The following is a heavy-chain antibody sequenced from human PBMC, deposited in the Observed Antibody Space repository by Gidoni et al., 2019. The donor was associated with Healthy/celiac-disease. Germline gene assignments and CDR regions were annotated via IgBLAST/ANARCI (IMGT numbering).Heavy chain of an antibody. J-gene: IGHJ4*02. CDR3: ARVDCSSTSCYRGGDFDY. Sequence: QVQLVQSGAEVKKPGASVKVSCKASGYTFTSYGLSWVRQAPGQGLEWMGWLSAYNGNTNYAQKLQGRVTMTTDTFTSTAYMELRSLRSDDTAVYYCARVDCSSTSCYRGGDFDYWGQGTLVTVSS. CDR1: GYTFTSYG. CDR2: LSAYNGNT. D-gene: IGHD2-2*01. V-gene: IGHV1-18*01.